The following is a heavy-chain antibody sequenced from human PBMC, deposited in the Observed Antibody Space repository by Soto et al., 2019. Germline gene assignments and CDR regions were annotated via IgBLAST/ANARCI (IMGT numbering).Heavy chain of an antibody. CDR2: IIPIFGTA. J-gene: IGHJ4*02. V-gene: IGHV1-69*13. CDR1: GGTFSSYA. CDR3: ARDQPIAVAGTVSAGVFDY. D-gene: IGHD6-19*01. Sequence: ASVKVSCKASGGTFSSYAISWVRQAPGQGLEWMGGIIPIFGTANYAQKFQGRVTITAGESTSTAYMELSSLRSEDTAVYYCARDQPIAVAGTVSAGVFDYWGQGTLVTVSS.